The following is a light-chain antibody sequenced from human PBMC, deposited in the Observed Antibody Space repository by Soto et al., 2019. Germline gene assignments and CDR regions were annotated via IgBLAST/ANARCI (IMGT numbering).Light chain of an antibody. V-gene: IGLV1-40*01. CDR2: GNG. CDR3: QSYDSGLSGSEV. CDR1: SANIGAAYN. J-gene: IGLJ1*01. Sequence: QSVLTQPPSVSGAPGQRVTISCTGSSANIGAAYNVDWYQQLPGTAPKLLIYGNGNRPSGVPDRFSGSKSGTSASLAITGLQAEDEADYYCQSYDSGLSGSEVFGTGTKVTVL.